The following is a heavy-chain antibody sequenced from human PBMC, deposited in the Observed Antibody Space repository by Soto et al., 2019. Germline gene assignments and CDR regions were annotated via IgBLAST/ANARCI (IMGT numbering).Heavy chain of an antibody. Sequence: GGSLRLSCAASGFTFSSYWMHWVRQAPGKGLVWVSRINSDGSSTSYADSVKGRFTISRDNAKNTLYLQMNSLRAEDTAVYYCARVGTQSYFYYMDVWGKGTTVTVSS. D-gene: IGHD7-27*01. CDR2: INSDGSST. CDR3: ARVGTQSYFYYMDV. J-gene: IGHJ6*03. V-gene: IGHV3-74*01. CDR1: GFTFSSYW.